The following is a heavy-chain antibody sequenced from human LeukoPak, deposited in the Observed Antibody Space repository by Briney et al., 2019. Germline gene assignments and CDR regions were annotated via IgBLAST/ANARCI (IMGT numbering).Heavy chain of an antibody. CDR2: IYYSGST. CDR3: ARGGMVRGVPGGFDL. CDR1: GGSISSGGYY. D-gene: IGHD3-10*01. J-gene: IGHJ2*01. Sequence: PSQTLSLTCTVSGGSISSGGYYWSWIRQHPGKGLEWIGYIYYSGSTYYNPSLKSRVTISVDTSKNQFSLKLSSVTAADTAVYYCARGGMVRGVPGGFDLWGRGTLVTVSS. V-gene: IGHV4-31*03.